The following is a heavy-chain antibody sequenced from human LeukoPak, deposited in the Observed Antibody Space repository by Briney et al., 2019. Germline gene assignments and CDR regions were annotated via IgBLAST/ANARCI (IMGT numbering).Heavy chain of an antibody. CDR1: GFTFGYYG. J-gene: IGHJ2*01. V-gene: IGHV3-23*01. CDR3: ARELVSLGTGYFDR. Sequence: GGSLRLSCEASGFTFGYYGMTWVPQAPGKGLEWVSGITGSSTWTYYADSVRGRFTISRDNSKNTLHLQMNNLRAEDTAIYYCARELVSLGTGYFDRWGRGILVTVA. D-gene: IGHD7-27*01. CDR2: ITGSSTWT.